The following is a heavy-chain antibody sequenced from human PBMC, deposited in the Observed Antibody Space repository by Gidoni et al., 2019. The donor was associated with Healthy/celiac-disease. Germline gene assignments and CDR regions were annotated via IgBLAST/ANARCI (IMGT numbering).Heavy chain of an antibody. CDR2: ISSSSSYI. Sequence: EVQLVESGGGLVKPGGSLRLSCSASGFTFSTYSLNWVRQAPSKAPGKGLEWVSSISSSSSYIYYADSVKGRFTISRDNAKNSLYLQMNSLRAEDTAVYYCARCNGRWVVPAATNYYYYGMDVWGQGTTVTVSS. V-gene: IGHV3-21*01. D-gene: IGHD2-2*01. J-gene: IGHJ6*02. CDR1: GFTFSTYS. CDR3: ARCNGRWVVPAATNYYYYGMDV.